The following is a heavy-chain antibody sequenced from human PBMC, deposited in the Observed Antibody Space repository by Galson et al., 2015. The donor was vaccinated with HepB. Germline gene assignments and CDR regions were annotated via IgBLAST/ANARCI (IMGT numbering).Heavy chain of an antibody. CDR3: ARAKEGRGYFDY. CDR1: GGSLGSVGYY. CDR2: PPSSGHT. V-gene: IGHV4-31*03. Sequence: QPLSLPCTVPGGSLGSVGYYWSWIRQHPGKGRECIGYPPSSGHTYYNPSRRGRLTIPEGMSKNQSSLKLTSVTAADTAAYYWARAKEGRGYFDYWGQGTLVTVSS. J-gene: IGHJ4*02. D-gene: IGHD3-10*01.